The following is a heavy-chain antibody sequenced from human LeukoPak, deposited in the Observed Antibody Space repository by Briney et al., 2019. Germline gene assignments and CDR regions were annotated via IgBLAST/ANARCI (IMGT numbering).Heavy chain of an antibody. CDR1: GYTFTSYG. V-gene: IGHV1-18*01. D-gene: IGHD6-6*01. CDR3: ARNPEDSSSSGVDWFDP. J-gene: IGHJ5*02. CDR2: ISAYNGKT. Sequence: GASVKVSCKASGYTFTSYGISWVRQAPGQGLEWMGWISAYNGKTNYSQKLQGRVTMTTDTSTSTAYMELRSLRSDDTAVYYCARNPEDSSSSGVDWFDPWGQGTLVTVSS.